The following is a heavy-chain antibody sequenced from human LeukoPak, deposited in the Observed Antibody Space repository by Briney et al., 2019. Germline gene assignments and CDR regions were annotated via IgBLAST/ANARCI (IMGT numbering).Heavy chain of an antibody. V-gene: IGHV3-30-3*01. J-gene: IGHJ4*02. CDR1: GFTFSSYA. CDR3: ARPIDNGSGSYYFDY. D-gene: IGHD3-10*01. CDR2: ISYDGSNE. Sequence: GRSLRLSCAASGFTFSSYAMHWVRQAPGKGLEWVAVISYDGSNEYYADSVKGRFTISRDNSKNTLSLQMNTLRPEDTAVYYCARPIDNGSGSYYFDYWGQGTLVTVSS.